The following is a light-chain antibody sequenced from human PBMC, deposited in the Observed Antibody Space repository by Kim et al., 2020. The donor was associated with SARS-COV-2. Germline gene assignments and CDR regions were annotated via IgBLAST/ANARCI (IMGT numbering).Light chain of an antibody. V-gene: IGLV3-1*01. Sequence: SYELTQPPSVSVSPGQTASITCSGDKLGDKYACWYQQKPGQSPVLVIYQDNKRPSGIPERFSGSNSGNTATLTLSGTQAMDEADYYCQSWDSITVVFGGG. J-gene: IGLJ2*01. CDR1: KLGDKY. CDR3: QSWDSITVV. CDR2: QDN.